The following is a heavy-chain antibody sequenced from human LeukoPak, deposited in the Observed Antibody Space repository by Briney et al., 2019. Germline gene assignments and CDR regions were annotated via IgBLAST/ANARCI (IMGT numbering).Heavy chain of an antibody. CDR2: INHSGST. Sequence: SETLSLTCAVYGGSFSGYYWSWIRQPPGKGLEWIGEINHSGSTDYNPSLKSRVTISVDTSKNQFSLKLSSVTAADTAVYYCARGWGSHLNWGQGTLVTVSS. CDR1: GGSFSGYY. CDR3: ARGWGSHLN. J-gene: IGHJ4*02. D-gene: IGHD7-27*01. V-gene: IGHV4-34*01.